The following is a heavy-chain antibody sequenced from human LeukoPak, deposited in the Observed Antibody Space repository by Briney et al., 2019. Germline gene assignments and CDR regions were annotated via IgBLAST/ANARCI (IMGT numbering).Heavy chain of an antibody. Sequence: GGSLRLSCAASGFTFSSFEVNWVRQAPGKGLEWVSFIDTSGSYIYYGDSLKGRVTISRDNAKNSLYLQMNGLRAEDTAVYYCARGRSITLLRGVAMSDGFDIWGQGAMVTVSS. CDR3: ARGRSITLLRGVAMSDGFDI. CDR2: IDTSGSYI. CDR1: GFTFSSFE. J-gene: IGHJ3*02. D-gene: IGHD3-10*01. V-gene: IGHV3-21*01.